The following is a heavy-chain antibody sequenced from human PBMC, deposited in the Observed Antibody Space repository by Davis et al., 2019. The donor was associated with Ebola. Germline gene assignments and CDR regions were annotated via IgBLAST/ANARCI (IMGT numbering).Heavy chain of an antibody. D-gene: IGHD3-3*01. Sequence: ASVKVSCKASGYTFTSYGISWVRQAPGQGLEWMGWISAYNGNTNYAQKLQGRVTMTTDTSTSTAYMELRSLRSDDTAVYYCARLRFLEWLFSSMDVWGQGTTVTVSS. CDR2: ISAYNGNT. CDR1: GYTFTSYG. CDR3: ARLRFLEWLFSSMDV. J-gene: IGHJ6*02. V-gene: IGHV1-18*01.